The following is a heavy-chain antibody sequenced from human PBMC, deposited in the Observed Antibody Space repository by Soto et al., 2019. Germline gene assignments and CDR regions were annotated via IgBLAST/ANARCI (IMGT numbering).Heavy chain of an antibody. J-gene: IGHJ6*02. CDR2: IYHSGST. D-gene: IGHD5-18*01. CDR1: GGSISSSNW. V-gene: IGHV4-4*02. Sequence: KPSETLSLTCAVSGGSISSSNWWSWVRQPPGKGLEWIGEIYHSGSTNYNPSLKSRVTISVDKSKNQFSLKLSSVTAADTAVYYCARVPGLWLRDYYYGMDVWGQGTTVTVSS. CDR3: ARVPGLWLRDYYYGMDV.